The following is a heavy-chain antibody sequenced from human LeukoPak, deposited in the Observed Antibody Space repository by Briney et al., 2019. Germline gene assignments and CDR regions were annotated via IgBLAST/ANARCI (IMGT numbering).Heavy chain of an antibody. CDR2: INHRGST. J-gene: IGHJ5*02. CDR1: GGSFSGFY. Sequence: PSETLSLTCVVYGGSFSGFYWSWIRQPPGMGLEWIGEINHRGSTHYNPSLKSRVTISVDTSKNQFSLKLSSVTAADTAVYYCARGNNFASWFDPWGQGTLVTVSS. D-gene: IGHD1/OR15-1a*01. V-gene: IGHV4-34*01. CDR3: ARGNNFASWFDP.